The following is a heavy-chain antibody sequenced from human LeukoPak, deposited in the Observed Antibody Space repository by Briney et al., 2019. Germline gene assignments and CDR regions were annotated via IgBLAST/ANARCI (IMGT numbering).Heavy chain of an antibody. D-gene: IGHD3-16*01. CDR3: ARDVEGGTFDI. V-gene: IGHV3-7*05. CDR1: GFTFSRFW. Sequence: GSLRLSCAASGFTFSRFWMNWVRQAPGRGLEWVANIDQSGGRNNYVDSVKGRFTISRDNAKNSLFLEMSSLRADDTAVYFCARDVEGGTFDIWGQGTTVTVSS. J-gene: IGHJ3*02. CDR2: IDQSGGRN.